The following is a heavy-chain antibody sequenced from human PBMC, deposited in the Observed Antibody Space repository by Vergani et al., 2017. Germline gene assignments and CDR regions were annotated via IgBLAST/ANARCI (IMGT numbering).Heavy chain of an antibody. CDR3: ASKRGACRAAYCHSYDF. CDR2: MDYSGST. V-gene: IGHV4-39*01. D-gene: IGHD2-15*01. CDR1: GDSVISTDYH. Sequence: QVQLQESGPGLVKPSETLSLTCTVSGDSVISTDYHWGWIRQPPGKGLEWIGGMDYSGSTPYNPSLESRISISFETPKNQFSLRLTSVTAADTSVYYCASKRGACRAAYCHSYDFWGPGTLVGVSS. J-gene: IGHJ4*02.